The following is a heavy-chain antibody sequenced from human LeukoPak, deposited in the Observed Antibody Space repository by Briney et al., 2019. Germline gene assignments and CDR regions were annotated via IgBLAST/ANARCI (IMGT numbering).Heavy chain of an antibody. CDR2: ISSSSSYI. J-gene: IGHJ4*02. Sequence: PGGSLRLSCAASGFTFSSYSMHWVRQAPGKGLEWVSSISSSSSYIYYADSVKGRFTISRDNAKNSLYLQMNSLRAEDTAVYYCARDLAVAGTNDYWGQGTLVTVSS. D-gene: IGHD6-19*01. CDR1: GFTFSSYS. CDR3: ARDLAVAGTNDY. V-gene: IGHV3-21*01.